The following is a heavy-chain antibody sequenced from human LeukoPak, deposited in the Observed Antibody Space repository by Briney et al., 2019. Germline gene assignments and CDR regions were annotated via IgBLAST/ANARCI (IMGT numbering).Heavy chain of an antibody. CDR1: GFTFSSYG. Sequence: GGSLRLSCAASGFTFSSYGMHWVRQAPGKGLEWVTFIRYDGSNKYYADSVKGRFTISRDNSKNTLYLQMNSLRAEDTAVYYCAKDQGTVTETDYWGQGTLVTVSS. J-gene: IGHJ4*02. V-gene: IGHV3-30*02. CDR3: AKDQGTVTETDY. CDR2: IRYDGSNK. D-gene: IGHD4-11*01.